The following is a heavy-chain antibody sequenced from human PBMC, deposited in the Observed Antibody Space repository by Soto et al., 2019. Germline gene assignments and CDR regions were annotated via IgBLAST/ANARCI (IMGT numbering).Heavy chain of an antibody. CDR3: ARVKKAYCGGDCPRDY. Sequence: QVQLVQSGAEVKKPGYSVKVSCKASGGTFSSYAISWVRQAPGQGLEWMGGIIPIFGTANYAQKFQGRVTITADESTSTAYMELSSLRSEDTAVYYCARVKKAYCGGDCPRDYWGQGTLVTVSS. V-gene: IGHV1-69*12. CDR2: IIPIFGTA. D-gene: IGHD2-21*02. CDR1: GGTFSSYA. J-gene: IGHJ4*02.